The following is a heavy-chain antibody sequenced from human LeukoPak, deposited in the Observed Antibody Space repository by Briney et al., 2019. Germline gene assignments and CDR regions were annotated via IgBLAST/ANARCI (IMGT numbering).Heavy chain of an antibody. CDR1: GGSFSGYY. J-gene: IGHJ3*02. V-gene: IGHV4-34*01. CDR2: INHSGST. Sequence: SETLSLTCAVYGGSFSGYYWSWIRQPPGKGLEWIGEINHSGSTYHNPSFKSRVTISVDTSKNQFSLKLSSVTAADTAVYYCARNSSDTNAFDIWGQGTMVTVSS. D-gene: IGHD2-2*02. CDR3: ARNSSDTNAFDI.